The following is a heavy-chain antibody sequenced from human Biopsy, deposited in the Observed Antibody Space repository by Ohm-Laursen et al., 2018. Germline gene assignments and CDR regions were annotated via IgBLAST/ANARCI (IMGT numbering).Heavy chain of an antibody. Sequence: SLRLSCAASGFTFDDYAMHWVRQAPGKGLEWVSGSNWKSGSIGYADSVKGRFTISRDIAKNSLYLQMNNLRAEDTAFYYCARDRGGSGTVDYFDHWGQGTLVTVSS. CDR2: SNWKSGSI. CDR3: ARDRGGSGTVDYFDH. CDR1: GFTFDDYA. V-gene: IGHV3-9*01. J-gene: IGHJ4*02. D-gene: IGHD1-26*01.